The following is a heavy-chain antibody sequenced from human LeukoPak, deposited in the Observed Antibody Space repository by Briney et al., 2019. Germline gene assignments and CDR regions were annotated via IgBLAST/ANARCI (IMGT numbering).Heavy chain of an antibody. CDR1: GYTFTGYY. J-gene: IGHJ4*02. V-gene: IGHV1-2*02. Sequence: ASVKVSCKASGYTFTGYYMHGVRQAPGQGLEGMGWINPNSGGTNYAQKFQGRVTMTRDTSISTAYMELSRLRSDDTAVYYCAREREGYCSGGSCYPPSFDYWGQGTLVTVS. D-gene: IGHD2-15*01. CDR3: AREREGYCSGGSCYPPSFDY. CDR2: INPNSGGT.